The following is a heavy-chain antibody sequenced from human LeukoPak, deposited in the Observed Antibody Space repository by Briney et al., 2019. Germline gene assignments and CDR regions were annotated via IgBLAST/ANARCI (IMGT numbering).Heavy chain of an antibody. CDR1: GFTFSSYS. J-gene: IGHJ6*03. V-gene: IGHV3-21*04. CDR2: ISSSSSYI. D-gene: IGHD6-13*01. Sequence: GGSLRLSCAASGFTFSSYSMNWVRQVPGKGLEWVSSISSSSSYIYYADSVKGRFTISRDNAKKSLYLQMNSLRAEDTALYYCAKGGIHRGYYYYYMDVWGKGTTVTISS. CDR3: AKGGIHRGYYYYYMDV.